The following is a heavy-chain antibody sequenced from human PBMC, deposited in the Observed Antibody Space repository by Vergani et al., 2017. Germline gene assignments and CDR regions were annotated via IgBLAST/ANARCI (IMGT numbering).Heavy chain of an antibody. CDR2: INWNGGNI. J-gene: IGHJ1*01. Sequence: ELQLVESGGGLVQPGRSLRLSCVASGFTFDDYAMHWVRQAPGKGLEWVSGINWNGGNIAYADSVKGRFTVSRDNAQNTLYLQMNSLRVEDTAVYYCARNDYGREYFQHWGQGTLVTVSS. CDR1: GFTFDDYA. CDR3: ARNDYGREYFQH. D-gene: IGHD4-17*01. V-gene: IGHV3-9*01.